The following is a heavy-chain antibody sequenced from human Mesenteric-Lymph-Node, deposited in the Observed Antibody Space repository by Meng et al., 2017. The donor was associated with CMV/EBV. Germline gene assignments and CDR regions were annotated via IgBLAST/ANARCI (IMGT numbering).Heavy chain of an antibody. CDR3: ARRGYSYGFDY. CDR2: VYPGDSDT. CDR1: GGSISSYY. Sequence: ETLSLTCTVSGGSISSYYWSWIRQPPGKGLEWMGIVYPGDSDTRYRPSFQGQVTISVDKSISTAYLQWSSLKASDSAIYYCARRGYSYGFDYWGQGTLVTVSS. D-gene: IGHD5-12*01. V-gene: IGHV5-51*01. J-gene: IGHJ4*02.